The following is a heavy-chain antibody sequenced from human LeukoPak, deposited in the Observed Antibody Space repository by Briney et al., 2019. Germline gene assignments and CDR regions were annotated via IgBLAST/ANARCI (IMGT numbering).Heavy chain of an antibody. CDR2: IKQDGSEK. CDR1: GFTFSSYW. V-gene: IGHV3-7*01. J-gene: IGHJ4*02. D-gene: IGHD3-22*01. Sequence: GGSLRLSCAASGFTFSSYWMSWVRQAPGKGLEWVANIKQDGSEKYYVDSVKGRFTISRDNAKNSLYLQMNSLRAEDTAVYYCARAQYYYDISGYDYWGQGTLVTVSS. CDR3: ARAQYYYDISGYDY.